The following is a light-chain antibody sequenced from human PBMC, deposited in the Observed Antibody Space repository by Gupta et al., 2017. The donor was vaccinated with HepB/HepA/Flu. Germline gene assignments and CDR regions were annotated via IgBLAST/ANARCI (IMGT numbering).Light chain of an antibody. V-gene: IGKV1-27*01. CDR3: QKYNSYLTIT. CDR2: AAS. Sequence: DIQMTQSPSSLSASVGDRVTITCRASQGISNYLAWYQQKPGKVPKLLIYAASTLQSGVPSRFSGSGYGTDFTLTISSRQPEDVAAYYCQKYNSYLTITFGHGTKVDIK. J-gene: IGKJ3*01. CDR1: QGISNY.